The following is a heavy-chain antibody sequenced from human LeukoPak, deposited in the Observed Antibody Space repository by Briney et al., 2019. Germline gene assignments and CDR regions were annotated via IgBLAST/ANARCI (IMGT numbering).Heavy chain of an antibody. Sequence: ASVKVSCKASGYTFTSYDINWVRQATGQGLEWMGWMNPNSGNTGYAQKFQGRVTMARNTSISTAYMELSSLRSEDTAVYYCARGRFYRGGNGVVGYWGQGTLVTVSS. CDR3: ARGRFYRGGNGVVGY. V-gene: IGHV1-8*01. D-gene: IGHD4-23*01. CDR2: MNPNSGNT. CDR1: GYTFTSYD. J-gene: IGHJ4*02.